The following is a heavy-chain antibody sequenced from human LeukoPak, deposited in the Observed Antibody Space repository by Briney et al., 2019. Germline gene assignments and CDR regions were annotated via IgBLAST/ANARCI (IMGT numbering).Heavy chain of an antibody. D-gene: IGHD3-10*01. CDR3: VRDNYGVDY. Sequence: GGSLRLSCAASGFTFSTYWMQWVRQAPGKGLVWVSHITSDGSTTTYADSVKGRFTTSRDIAKNTLYLQMNSLRAEDTAVYYCVRDNYGVDYWGQGTLVTVSS. J-gene: IGHJ4*02. V-gene: IGHV3-74*03. CDR2: ITSDGSTT. CDR1: GFTFSTYW.